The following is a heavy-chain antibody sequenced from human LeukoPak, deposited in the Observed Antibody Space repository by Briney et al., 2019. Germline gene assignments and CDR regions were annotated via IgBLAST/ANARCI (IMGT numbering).Heavy chain of an antibody. V-gene: IGHV4-30-4*01. CDR3: ARGLGSSWYGD. Sequence: SQTLSLTCTVSGGSISSGDYYWTWIRQPPGKGLEWIGYIYYSGSSYYNPSLKSRLIISVDVSKNRFSLKLSSVTAADTAVYYCARGLGSSWYGDWGQGTLVTVSS. J-gene: IGHJ4*02. D-gene: IGHD6-13*01. CDR2: IYYSGSS. CDR1: GGSISSGDYY.